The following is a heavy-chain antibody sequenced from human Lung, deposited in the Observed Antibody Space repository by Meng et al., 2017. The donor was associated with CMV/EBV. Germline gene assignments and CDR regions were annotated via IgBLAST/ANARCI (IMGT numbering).Heavy chain of an antibody. V-gene: IGHV1-69*10. D-gene: IGHD3-3*01. CDR3: ARDFKTRRGIFGTFSGGHYGLDV. Sequence: SVXVSXXASGDTFSNYAISWVRQAPGQGLEWMGGIIPTLGITNYAQTFQGRLTITADKSTTIAYMALGSLRSEDTAVYYCARDFKTRRGIFGTFSGGHYGLDVWGQGXTVTVSS. CDR1: GDTFSNYA. J-gene: IGHJ6*02. CDR2: IIPTLGIT.